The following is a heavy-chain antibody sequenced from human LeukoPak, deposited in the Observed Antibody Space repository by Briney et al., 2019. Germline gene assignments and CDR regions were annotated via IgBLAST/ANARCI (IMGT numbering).Heavy chain of an antibody. CDR2: INHSGST. CDR3: ARVIGYCSSTSCFGYFDY. D-gene: IGHD2-2*01. CDR1: GGSFSGYY. Sequence: SETLSLTCAVYGGSFSGYYWGWVRQPPGKWLEWIGEINHSGSTNYNPSLKSRVTISVDTSKNQLSLKLSSVTDADTAVYYCARVIGYCSSTSCFGYFDYWGQGTLVTVSS. V-gene: IGHV4-34*01. J-gene: IGHJ4*02.